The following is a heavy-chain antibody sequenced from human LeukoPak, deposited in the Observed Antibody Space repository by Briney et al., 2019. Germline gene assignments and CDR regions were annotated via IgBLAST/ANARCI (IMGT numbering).Heavy chain of an antibody. D-gene: IGHD2/OR15-2a*01. CDR2: INPTSFTI. CDR3: ARQGVLLRNYFDS. J-gene: IGHJ4*02. Sequence: GGSLRLSCAASQFTFSNYAMNWVRQAPGKGLEWVSYINPTSFTIYYADSVRGRFTISRDNPSNSLYLQLDSLTEDDTAVYFCARQGVLLRNYFDSWGQGTQVTVSS. CDR1: QFTFSNYA. V-gene: IGHV3-48*02.